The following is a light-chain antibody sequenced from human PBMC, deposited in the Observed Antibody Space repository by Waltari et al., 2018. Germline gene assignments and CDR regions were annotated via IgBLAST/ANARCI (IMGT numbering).Light chain of an antibody. CDR1: SFNIGAGYD. Sequence: QSVLTQPPSVSGAPGQRVTISCTGSSFNIGAGYDVDWYQQLPGTAPKLLTFGNNRRPSGVSDRFSRSKSGASASLASAGLQAEETADYFCQSYDNSLSGVVYGGGTKLTVL. CDR2: GNN. J-gene: IGLJ2*01. CDR3: QSYDNSLSGVV. V-gene: IGLV1-40*01.